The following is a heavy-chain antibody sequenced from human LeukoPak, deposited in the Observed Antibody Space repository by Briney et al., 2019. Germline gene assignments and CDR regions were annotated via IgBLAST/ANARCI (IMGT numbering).Heavy chain of an antibody. CDR1: GFTFSSYS. V-gene: IGHV3-21*01. D-gene: IGHD3-22*01. CDR2: ISSSSSYI. CDR3: ASSPYYYDSSGYYYVALFHYYYYYMDV. J-gene: IGHJ6*03. Sequence: GGSLRLSCAASGFTFSSYSMNWVRQAPGKGLEWVSSISSSSSYIYYADSVKGRFTISRDNAKNSLYLQMNSLRDEDTAVYYCASSPYYYDSSGYYYVALFHYYYYYMDVWGKGTTVTVSS.